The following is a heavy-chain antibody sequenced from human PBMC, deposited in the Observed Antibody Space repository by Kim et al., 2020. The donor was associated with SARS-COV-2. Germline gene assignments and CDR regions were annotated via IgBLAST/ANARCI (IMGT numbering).Heavy chain of an antibody. V-gene: IGHV3-15*01. Sequence: GGSLRLSCAASGFTFSNAWMSWVRQAPGKGLEWVGRIKSNTDGGTTDYAAPVKGRFTISRDDSKNTLYLQMNSLKTEDTAVYYCTTDVPMITFGGVIVIPVPNEDYWGQGTLVTVSS. CDR1: GFTFSNAW. CDR3: TTDVPMITFGGVIVIPVPNEDY. CDR2: IKSNTDGGTT. J-gene: IGHJ4*02. D-gene: IGHD3-16*02.